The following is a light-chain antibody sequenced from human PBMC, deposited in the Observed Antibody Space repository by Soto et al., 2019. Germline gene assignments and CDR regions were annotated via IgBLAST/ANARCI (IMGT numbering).Light chain of an antibody. J-gene: IGKJ4*01. CDR2: AAI. Sequence: DIQMTQSPSSVSASIGDRVTITCRASQDIDSWLAWFQQKPGEAPRLLIYAAISLHSGVPSRFSGAGSGTDFSLTISSLQPEDFATYFCQQGNSFPLTFGGGTKAEIK. V-gene: IGKV1-12*01. CDR1: QDIDSW. CDR3: QQGNSFPLT.